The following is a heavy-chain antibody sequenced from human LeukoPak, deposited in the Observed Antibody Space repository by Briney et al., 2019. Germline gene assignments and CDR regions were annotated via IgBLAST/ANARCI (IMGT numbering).Heavy chain of an antibody. CDR2: IYTSGST. Sequence: SETLSLTCTVSGGSISSGSYYWSWIRQPAGKGLEWIGRIYTSGSTNYNPSLKSRVTISVDTSKNQFSLKLSSVTAADTAVYYCARAVLDYDFWSGSLYYFDYWGQGTLVTVSS. CDR3: ARAVLDYDFWSGSLYYFDY. CDR1: GGSISSGSYY. J-gene: IGHJ4*02. V-gene: IGHV4-61*02. D-gene: IGHD3-3*01.